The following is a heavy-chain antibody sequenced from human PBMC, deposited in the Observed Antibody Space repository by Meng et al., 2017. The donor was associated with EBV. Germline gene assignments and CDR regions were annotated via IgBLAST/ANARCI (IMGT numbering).Heavy chain of an antibody. CDR2: IIPLFHTT. CDR3: ASAEHYGDYVFEY. V-gene: IGHV1-69*01. Sequence: QGQRVQYGAEVKQPGSSGKGSCKTSGGILRSFAISWVRQAPGQGLEWMGGIIPLFHTTNYAQKFQGRLHIIADESSATTYMELSSLRSEDTAIYYCASAEHYGDYVFEYWGQGTLVTVSS. J-gene: IGHJ4*02. CDR1: GGILRSFA. D-gene: IGHD4-17*01.